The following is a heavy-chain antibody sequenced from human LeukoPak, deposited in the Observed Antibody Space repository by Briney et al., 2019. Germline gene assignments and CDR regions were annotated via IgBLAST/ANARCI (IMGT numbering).Heavy chain of an antibody. CDR1: GGFISSYY. V-gene: IGHV4-59*01. CDR3: ARTDSSGWYVFDY. D-gene: IGHD6-19*01. Sequence: PSETLSLTCTVSGGFISSYYWSWIRQPPGKGLEWIGYIYYSGSTNYNPSLKSRVTISVDTSKNQFSLKLSSVTAADTAVYYCARTDSSGWYVFDYWGQGTLVTVSS. CDR2: IYYSGST. J-gene: IGHJ4*02.